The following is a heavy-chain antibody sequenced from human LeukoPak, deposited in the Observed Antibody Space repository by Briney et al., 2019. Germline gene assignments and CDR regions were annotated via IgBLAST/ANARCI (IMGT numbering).Heavy chain of an antibody. D-gene: IGHD2-15*01. J-gene: IGHJ4*02. V-gene: IGHV1-2*04. CDR2: INPNSGGT. Sequence: SVKVSCKPSGYTFTDYYMHWVRQAPGQGLEWMGWINPNSGGTNYAQEFQGWVTMTRDTSISTAYMELSRLRSDDTAVYYCARDRCSGGSCYPNYWGQGTLVTVSS. CDR1: GYTFTDYY. CDR3: ARDRCSGGSCYPNY.